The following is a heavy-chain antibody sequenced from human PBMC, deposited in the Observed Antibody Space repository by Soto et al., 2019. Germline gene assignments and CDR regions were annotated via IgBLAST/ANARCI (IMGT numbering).Heavy chain of an antibody. D-gene: IGHD4-17*01. Sequence: PXGSLRLSFSASGVTFSSYAMHWVRQAPGKGLEWVAVISYDGSNKYYADSVKGRFTISRDNSKNTLYLQMNSLRAEDTAVYYCARVKRRTGDSKAIYYYYGMDVWGQGNTVTVSS. CDR2: ISYDGSNK. V-gene: IGHV3-30-3*01. CDR1: GVTFSSYA. J-gene: IGHJ6*02. CDR3: ARVKRRTGDSKAIYYYYGMDV.